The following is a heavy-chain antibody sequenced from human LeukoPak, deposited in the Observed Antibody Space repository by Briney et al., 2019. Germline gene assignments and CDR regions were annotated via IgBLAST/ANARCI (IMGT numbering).Heavy chain of an antibody. CDR1: GGTFSSYA. Sequence: ASVKVSCKASGGTFSSYAISWVRQAPGQGLEWMGRIIPIFGTANYAQKFQGRVTITTDESTSTAYMELSSLRSEDTAVYYCARGKDAYCSSTSCSFDPWGQGTLVTVSS. V-gene: IGHV1-69*05. J-gene: IGHJ5*02. D-gene: IGHD2-2*01. CDR2: IIPIFGTA. CDR3: ARGKDAYCSSTSCSFDP.